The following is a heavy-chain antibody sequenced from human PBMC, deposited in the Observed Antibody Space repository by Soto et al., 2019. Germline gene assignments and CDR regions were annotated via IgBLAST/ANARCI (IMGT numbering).Heavy chain of an antibody. CDR2: INPNSGGT. Sequence: GESLKISCKASGYTFTGYYMHWVRQAPGQGLEWMGWINPNSGGTNYAQKFQGWVTMTRDTSISTAYMELSRLRSDDTAVYYCARESIAVAGLVDYWGQGTLVTVSS. CDR3: ARESIAVAGLVDY. D-gene: IGHD6-19*01. CDR1: GYTFTGYY. J-gene: IGHJ4*02. V-gene: IGHV1-2*04.